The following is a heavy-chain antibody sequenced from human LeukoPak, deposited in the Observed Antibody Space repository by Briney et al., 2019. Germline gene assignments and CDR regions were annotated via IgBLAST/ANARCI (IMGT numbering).Heavy chain of an antibody. CDR1: GFTLSSYE. V-gene: IGHV3-48*03. CDR3: ARESSGRRVQTFDY. CDR2: ISVSGYTI. D-gene: IGHD1-1*01. J-gene: IGHJ4*02. Sequence: GGSLRLSCAGSGFTLSSYEMNWVRQAPGKGLEWISYISVSGYTIHYADSVKGRFTISRDNAKNSLYLQMNSLRAEDTAVYYCARESSGRRVQTFDYWGQGTLVTVSS.